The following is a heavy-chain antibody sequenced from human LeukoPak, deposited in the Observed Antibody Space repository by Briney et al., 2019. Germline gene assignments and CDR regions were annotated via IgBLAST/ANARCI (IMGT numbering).Heavy chain of an antibody. V-gene: IGHV3-30-3*01. CDR3: ARDSHYGSGSYFDY. Sequence: PGGSLRLSCAASGFTFSSYAMHWVRQAPGKGLEWVAVISYDGSNKYYADSVKGRFTISRDNSKNTLYLQMNSLRAEDTAVYYCARDSHYGSGSYFDYWGQGTLVTVSS. CDR2: ISYDGSNK. D-gene: IGHD3-10*01. CDR1: GFTFSSYA. J-gene: IGHJ4*02.